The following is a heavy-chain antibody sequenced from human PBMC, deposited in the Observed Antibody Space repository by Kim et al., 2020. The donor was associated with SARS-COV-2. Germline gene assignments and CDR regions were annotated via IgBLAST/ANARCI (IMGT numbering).Heavy chain of an antibody. D-gene: IGHD2-15*01. CDR3: ARGGEDIVVVKPYTLDY. CDR2: ISYDGNNQ. CDR1: GFTFSSYA. J-gene: IGHJ4*02. V-gene: IGHV3-30*04. Sequence: GGSLRLSCAASGFTFSSYAMHWVRQAPGKGLEWVAVISYDGNNQYYPDSVKGRFNISRDNSYNTLSLQIDSLRTEDTAVYYCARGGEDIVVVKPYTLDYWGQGTLVTVSS.